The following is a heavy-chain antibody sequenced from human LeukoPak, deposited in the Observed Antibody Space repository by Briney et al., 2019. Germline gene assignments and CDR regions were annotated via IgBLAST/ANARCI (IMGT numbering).Heavy chain of an antibody. Sequence: GXXWXGQAPGXXXXXXXFIRFDGRNKYYADAVKGGFTISREXXKNRVYMQMNSQRAEDTDVYECXXXXXXXXXSXSPNLNFDYWGQGTLVTVSS. D-gene: IGHD3-10*01. CDR3: XXXXXXXXXSXSPNLNFDY. J-gene: IGHJ4*02. V-gene: IGHV3-30*02. CDR1: G. CDR2: IRFDGRNK.